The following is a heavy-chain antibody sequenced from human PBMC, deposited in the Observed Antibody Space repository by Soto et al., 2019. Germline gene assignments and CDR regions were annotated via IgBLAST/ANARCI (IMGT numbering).Heavy chain of an antibody. CDR2: ISSSSSYI. CDR1: GFTFSSYS. Sequence: PGGSLRLSCAASGFTFSSYSMNWVRQAPGKGLEGVSSISSSSSYIYYADSVKGRFTISRDNAKNSLYLQMNSLRAEDTAVYYCARDLATIFLVVTRPPRYGLDFWGQGTTVSVSS. J-gene: IGHJ6*02. CDR3: ARDLATIFLVVTRPPRYGLDF. V-gene: IGHV3-21*01. D-gene: IGHD3-3*01.